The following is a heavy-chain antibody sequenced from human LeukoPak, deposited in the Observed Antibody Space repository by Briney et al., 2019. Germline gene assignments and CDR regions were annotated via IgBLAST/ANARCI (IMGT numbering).Heavy chain of an antibody. CDR2: ISGDGGST. CDR1: GSTFDDYA. CDR3: AKGRAWIAVAGTTDY. V-gene: IGHV3-43*02. Sequence: PGGSLRLSCAASGSTFDDYAMHWVRQAPGKGLEWVSLISGDGGSTYYADSVKGRFTISRDNSKNSLYLQMSSLRTEDTALYYCAKGRAWIAVAGTTDYWGQGTLVTVSS. J-gene: IGHJ4*02. D-gene: IGHD6-19*01.